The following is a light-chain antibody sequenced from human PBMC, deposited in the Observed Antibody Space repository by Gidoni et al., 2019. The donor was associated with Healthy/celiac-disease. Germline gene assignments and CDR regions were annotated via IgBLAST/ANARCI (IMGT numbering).Light chain of an antibody. V-gene: IGLV1-51*01. CDR1: SSNIGNNY. CDR3: GTWDSSLSAGV. CDR2: DNN. Sequence: QSVLTQPLSVSAAPGHKVTISCSGSSSNIGNNYVSWYQQLPGTAPKLLIYDNNKRPSGIPDRFSGSKSGTSATLGITGLQTGDEADYYCGTWDSSLSAGVFGGGTKLTVL. J-gene: IGLJ3*02.